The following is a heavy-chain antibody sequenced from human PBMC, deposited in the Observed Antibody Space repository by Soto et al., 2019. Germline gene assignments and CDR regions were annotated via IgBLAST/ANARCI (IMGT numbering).Heavy chain of an antibody. CDR1: GFTFSSYW. J-gene: IGHJ4*02. V-gene: IGHV3-7*02. CDR3: ARARARGPYDTLTPLSGY. D-gene: IGHD3-10*01. Sequence: GGSLRLSCAASGFTFSSYWMSWVRQAPGKGLEWVANIKQDGSGGSTYYADAVKGRFTISRDNAKNSLYLQMNSLRAEDTAVYYCARARARGPYDTLTPLSGYWGQGTLVTVSS. CDR2: IKQDGSGGST.